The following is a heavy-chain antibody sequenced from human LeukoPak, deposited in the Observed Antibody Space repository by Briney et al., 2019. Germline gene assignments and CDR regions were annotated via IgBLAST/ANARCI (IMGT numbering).Heavy chain of an antibody. V-gene: IGHV1-69*13. Sequence: SVKVSCKASGGTFSSYAISWVRQAPGQGLEWMGGIIPIFGTANYAQKFQGRVTITADESTSTAYLELSSLRSEDTAVYYCGRAVGYCTSTSCLYFDYWGQGTLVTASS. CDR2: IIPIFGTA. J-gene: IGHJ4*02. D-gene: IGHD2-2*01. CDR3: GRAVGYCTSTSCLYFDY. CDR1: GGTFSSYA.